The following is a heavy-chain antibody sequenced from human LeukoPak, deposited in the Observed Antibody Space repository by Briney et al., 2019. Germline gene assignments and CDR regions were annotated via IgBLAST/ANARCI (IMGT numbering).Heavy chain of an antibody. D-gene: IGHD3-10*01. Sequence: GGSLRLSCAASGFTVSSYGMHWVRQAPGKGLEWVAVISYDGSNKYYADSVKGRFTISRDNSKNTLYLQMNSLRAEDTAVYYCAKDRYGGYYYYGMDVWGKGTTVTVSS. CDR3: AKDRYGGYYYYGMDV. CDR2: ISYDGSNK. J-gene: IGHJ6*04. V-gene: IGHV3-30*18. CDR1: GFTVSSYG.